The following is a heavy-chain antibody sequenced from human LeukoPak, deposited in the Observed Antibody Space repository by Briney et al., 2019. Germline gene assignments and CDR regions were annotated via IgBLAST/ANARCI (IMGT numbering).Heavy chain of an antibody. CDR3: ARGWGYFDY. CDR2: IYYSGST. V-gene: IGHV4-59*11. CDR1: GGSISSHY. D-gene: IGHD7-27*01. J-gene: IGHJ4*02. Sequence: TSETLSLTCSVSGGSISSHYWTWVRQPPGKGLEWIGYIYYSGSTNYNPSLQSRVTISVATSKNNFSLRLSSVTAADTAVYYCARGWGYFDYWGQGTLVTVSS.